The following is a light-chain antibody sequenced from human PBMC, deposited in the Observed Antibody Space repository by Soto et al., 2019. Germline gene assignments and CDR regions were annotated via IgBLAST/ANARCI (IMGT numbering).Light chain of an antibody. J-gene: IGLJ1*01. Sequence: QSALTQPASVSGSPGQSITISCTGTSSDIGTYNFVSWYQQHPGKAPKLMVFDVSNRPSGVSNRFSGSKSGNTASLTISGLQAEDEADYYCSAYKASIAYVFGSGTKLPV. CDR1: SSDIGTYNF. V-gene: IGLV2-14*03. CDR2: DVS. CDR3: SAYKASIAYV.